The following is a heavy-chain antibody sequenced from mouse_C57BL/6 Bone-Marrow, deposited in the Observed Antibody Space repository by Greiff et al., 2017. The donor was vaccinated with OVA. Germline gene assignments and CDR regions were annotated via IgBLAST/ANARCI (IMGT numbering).Heavy chain of an antibody. J-gene: IGHJ4*01. D-gene: IGHD2-3*01. CDR1: GFKIKDTY. CDR3: ARGGWSYVMDY. CDR2: IDPANDNT. V-gene: IGHV14-3*02. Sequence: EVKLMESGAELVKPGASVKLSCTASGFKIKDTYVHWVKQRPEQGLEWIGEIDPANDNTKYDPKFQGRATITADTSSNTAYLQLSSLTSEDTAVYFCARGGWSYVMDYWGQGTSVTVSS.